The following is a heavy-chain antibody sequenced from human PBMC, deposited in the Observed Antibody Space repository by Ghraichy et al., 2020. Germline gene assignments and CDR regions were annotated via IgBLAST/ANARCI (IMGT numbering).Heavy chain of an antibody. Sequence: GESLNISCKGFGYSFKSYWVAWVRQMPGKGLEWMGIIYPSDSDTRYSPSFQGQVTISVDKSINTAYLQWNSLKASDTAMYYCARGHGGSAETYYSYGLDVWGQGTTVTVSS. D-gene: IGHD2-15*01. J-gene: IGHJ6*02. CDR1: GYSFKSYW. V-gene: IGHV5-51*01. CDR3: ARGHGGSAETYYSYGLDV. CDR2: IYPSDSDT.